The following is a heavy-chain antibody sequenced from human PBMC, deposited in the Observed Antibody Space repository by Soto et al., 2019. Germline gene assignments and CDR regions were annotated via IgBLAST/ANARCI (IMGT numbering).Heavy chain of an antibody. CDR1: GFTFSTYW. V-gene: IGHV3-74*01. D-gene: IGHD6-19*01. J-gene: IGHJ4*02. Sequence: EVQLVESGGGLVQPGGSLRLSCAASGFTFSTYWMYWVRQAPGKGLVWVSRTNSDGSDTSYAASVKGRFTISRDNAKNTLYLQMNSLRAEDTAVYYCARDRGWSLFDYWGQGTLVTVSS. CDR2: TNSDGSDT. CDR3: ARDRGWSLFDY.